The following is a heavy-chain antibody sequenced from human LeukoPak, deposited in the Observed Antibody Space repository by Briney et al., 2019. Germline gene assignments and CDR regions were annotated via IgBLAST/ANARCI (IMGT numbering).Heavy chain of an antibody. CDR2: IIPIFGIA. D-gene: IGHD3-22*01. Sequence: SVKVSCKASGVTFSSYAISWVRQAPGQGLEWMGRIIPIFGIANYAQKFQGRVTITADKSTSTAYMELSSLRSEDTAVYYCARGGRYYYDSSGYYDYWGQGTLVTVSS. V-gene: IGHV1-69*04. CDR1: GVTFSSYA. J-gene: IGHJ4*02. CDR3: ARGGRYYYDSSGYYDY.